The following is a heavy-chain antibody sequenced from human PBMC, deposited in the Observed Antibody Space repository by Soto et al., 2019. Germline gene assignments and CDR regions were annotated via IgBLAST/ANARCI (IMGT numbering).Heavy chain of an antibody. Sequence: QVQLVQSGAEVKKPGASVKVSCKASGYTFTSYYMHWVRQAPGQGLEWMGIINPSGGSTSYAQKFQGRVTMTRDTSTSTVYMDLSSLRSEDTAVYYCAREVVVVAATLRSAENWFDPWGQGTLVTVSS. D-gene: IGHD2-15*01. CDR2: INPSGGST. J-gene: IGHJ5*02. V-gene: IGHV1-46*01. CDR3: AREVVVVAATLRSAENWFDP. CDR1: GYTFTSYY.